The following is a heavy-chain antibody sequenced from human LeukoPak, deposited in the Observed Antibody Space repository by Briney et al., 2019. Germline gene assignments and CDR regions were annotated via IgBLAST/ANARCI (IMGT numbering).Heavy chain of an antibody. V-gene: IGHV4-59*01. CDR1: GGSISSYY. Sequence: PSETLSLTCTVSGGSISSYYWSWIRQPPGKGLEWIGYIYYSGSTNHNPSLKSRVTISVDTSKNQFSLKLSSVTAADTAVYYCASQGWLQLQPFDYWGQGTLVTVSS. CDR2: IYYSGST. D-gene: IGHD5-24*01. J-gene: IGHJ4*02. CDR3: ASQGWLQLQPFDY.